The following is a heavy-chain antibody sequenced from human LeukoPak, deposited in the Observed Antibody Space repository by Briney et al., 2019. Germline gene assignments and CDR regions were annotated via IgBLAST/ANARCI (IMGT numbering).Heavy chain of an antibody. Sequence: SETLSLTCTVSGDSISSYYWSWIRQPAGKGLEWIGCIYTSGSTNYNPSLKSRVTMSVDTSKNQFSLKLSSVTAADTAVYYCARDSGDSSWYPSNWFDPWGQGTLVTVSS. V-gene: IGHV4-4*07. CDR2: IYTSGST. CDR1: GDSISSYY. D-gene: IGHD6-13*01. CDR3: ARDSGDSSWYPSNWFDP. J-gene: IGHJ5*02.